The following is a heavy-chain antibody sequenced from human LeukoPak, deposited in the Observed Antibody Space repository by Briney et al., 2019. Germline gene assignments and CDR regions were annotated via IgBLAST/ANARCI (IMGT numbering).Heavy chain of an antibody. CDR2: ISWNSGSI. CDR3: AKEITGDGFDP. J-gene: IGHJ5*02. D-gene: IGHD7-27*01. V-gene: IGHV3-9*01. Sequence: GGSLRLSCAASGFTFDDYAMHWVRQAPGEGLEWVSGISWNSGSIGYADSVKGRFTISRDNAKNSLYLQMNSLRAEDTALYYCAKEITGDGFDPWGQGTLVTVSS. CDR1: GFTFDDYA.